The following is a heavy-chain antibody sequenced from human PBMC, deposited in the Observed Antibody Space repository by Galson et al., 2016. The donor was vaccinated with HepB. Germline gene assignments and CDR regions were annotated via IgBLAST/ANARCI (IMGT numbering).Heavy chain of an antibody. J-gene: IGHJ4*02. CDR2: MNPNSGNT. CDR1: GYTFGTYD. Sequence: SVKVSCKASGYTFGTYDINWVRQATGQGLEWMGWMNPNSGNTGYARKFQGRVTMTRDTSINTAYMELSSLRSDDTAIYYCARDLYCDSTRCLSWFFRIDYWGQGTLLTVSS. CDR3: ARDLYCDSTRCLSWFFRIDY. V-gene: IGHV1-8*01. D-gene: IGHD2/OR15-2a*01.